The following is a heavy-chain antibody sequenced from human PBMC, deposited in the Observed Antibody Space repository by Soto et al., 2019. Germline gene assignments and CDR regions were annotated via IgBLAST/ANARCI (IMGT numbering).Heavy chain of an antibody. CDR3: ARESWALYKWIGGRNYYGMDA. J-gene: IGHJ6*02. CDR1: GDSVSSNSAA. V-gene: IGHV6-1*01. D-gene: IGHD1-20*01. Sequence: PSQALSLTCAISGDSVSSNSAAWNWIRQSPSRGLEWLGRTYYRSKWYNDYAVSVKSRITINPDTSKNQFSLQLNSVTPEDTAVDYFARESWALYKWIGGRNYYGMDAWGQGNAVTVSS. CDR2: TYYRSKWYN.